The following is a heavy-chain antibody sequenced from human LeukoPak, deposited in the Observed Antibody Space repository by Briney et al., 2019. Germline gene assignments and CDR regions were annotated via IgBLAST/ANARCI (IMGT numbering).Heavy chain of an antibody. CDR1: GFTFTDYY. V-gene: IGHV3-11*04. J-gene: IGHJ4*02. Sequence: GGSLRLSCAASGFTFTDYYMSWIRQAPGKGLEWVSCISSSGSIIHYADSLRGRFTVSRDNAKNTLNLQMNSLRAEDTAVYYCASNYGLFDYWGQGTLVTVSS. CDR2: ISSSGSII. CDR3: ASNYGLFDY. D-gene: IGHD3-10*01.